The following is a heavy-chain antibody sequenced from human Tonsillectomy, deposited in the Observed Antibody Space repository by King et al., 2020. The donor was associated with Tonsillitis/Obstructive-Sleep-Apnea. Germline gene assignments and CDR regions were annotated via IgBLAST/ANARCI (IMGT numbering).Heavy chain of an antibody. J-gene: IGHJ4*02. Sequence: VQLVESGGGLVQAGGALRLSCAASGFTFSSYWMHLVRQAPGKGLVWVSHINSDGSSTSYADSVKGRFTISSDNAKNTLYLQMNSLRAEDTAVYSCARTPPPTTVTTFDYWGQGTLVTVSS. D-gene: IGHD4-17*01. V-gene: IGHV3-74*01. CDR1: GFTFSSYW. CDR3: ARTPPPTTVTTFDY. CDR2: INSDGSST.